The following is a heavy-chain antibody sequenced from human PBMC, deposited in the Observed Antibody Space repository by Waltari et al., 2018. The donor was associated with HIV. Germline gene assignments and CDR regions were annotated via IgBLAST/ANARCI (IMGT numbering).Heavy chain of an antibody. CDR1: GFTFDDFG. D-gene: IGHD3-10*01. V-gene: IGHV3-20*01. CDR2: ISWKGGGT. Sequence: EVQLVESGGGVVRPGGSLRLSCAASGFTFDDFGMGWVRQAPGKGLGWVSGISWKGGGTGYADSVKGRFTISRDNAKNSLYLQMNRLRVEDTALYHCARKAVRGGYYGMDVWGQGTTVTVSS. CDR3: ARKAVRGGYYGMDV. J-gene: IGHJ6*02.